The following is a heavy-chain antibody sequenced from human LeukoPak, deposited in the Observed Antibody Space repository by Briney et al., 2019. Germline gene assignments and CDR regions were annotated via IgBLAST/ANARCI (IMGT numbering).Heavy chain of an antibody. V-gene: IGHV3-43*01. CDR1: GFPFGDYT. CDR3: TTGMFDY. J-gene: IGHJ4*02. Sequence: GESLRLSCAASGFPFGDYTMHWVRQVPGKGPEWVSLISWDGTKTDYGNSMRGRFTVSRDNSQNSLFLQMNSLKIEDTALYYCTTGMFDYWGQGTLVTVSS. D-gene: IGHD1-1*01. CDR2: ISWDGTKT.